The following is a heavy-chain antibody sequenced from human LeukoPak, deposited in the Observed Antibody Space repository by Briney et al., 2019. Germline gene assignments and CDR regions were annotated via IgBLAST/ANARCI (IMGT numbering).Heavy chain of an antibody. V-gene: IGHV1-69*13. CDR1: GGTFSSYA. J-gene: IGHJ6*02. CDR2: IIPIFGTA. CDR3: ASKPRAYYYYYGMDV. D-gene: IGHD1-14*01. Sequence: SVKVSCKASGGTFSSYAISWVRQAPGQGLEWMGGIIPIFGTANYAQKFQGRVTITADESTSTAYMELSSLRSEDTAVYYCASKPRAYYYYYGMDVWGQGTTVTVSS.